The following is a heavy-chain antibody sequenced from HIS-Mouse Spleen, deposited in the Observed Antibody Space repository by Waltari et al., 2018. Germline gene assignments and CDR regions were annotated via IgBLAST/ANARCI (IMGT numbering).Heavy chain of an antibody. D-gene: IGHD3-22*01. CDR2: ISYDGSNK. Sequence: QVQLVESGGGVVQPGRSLRLSCAASGFTFSSYAMHWVRQAPGKGLRWVAVISYDGSNKYSADSVKGRFTISRDNSKNTLYLQMNSLRAEDTAVYYCARDWYYYDSSCYAFDIWGQGTMVTVSS. V-gene: IGHV3-30-3*01. CDR1: GFTFSSYA. CDR3: ARDWYYYDSSCYAFDI. J-gene: IGHJ3*02.